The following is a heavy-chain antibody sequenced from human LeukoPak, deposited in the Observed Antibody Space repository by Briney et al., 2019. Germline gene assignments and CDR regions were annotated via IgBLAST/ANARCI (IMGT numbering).Heavy chain of an antibody. J-gene: IGHJ6*04. CDR3: ARVPKRYCSSTSCYNRYYYGMDV. CDR1: GGSFSGYY. CDR2: IDHSGST. Sequence: SETLSLTCAVYGGSFSGYYWSWIRQPPGKGLEWIGEIDHSGSTNYNPSLKSRVTISVDTSKNQFSLKLSSVTAADTAVYYCARVPKRYCSSTSCYNRYYYGMDVWGKGTTVTVSS. D-gene: IGHD2-2*02. V-gene: IGHV4-34*01.